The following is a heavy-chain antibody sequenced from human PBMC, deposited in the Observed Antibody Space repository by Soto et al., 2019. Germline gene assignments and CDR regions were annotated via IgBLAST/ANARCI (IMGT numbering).Heavy chain of an antibody. CDR3: TTSPLGYSYGLWAFDI. CDR2: IKSKTDGGTT. J-gene: IGHJ3*02. Sequence: EVQLVESGGGLVKPGGSLRLSCAASGFTFSNAWMSWVRQAPGKGLEWVGHIKSKTDGGTTDYAAPVKGRFTISRDDSKNTLYLQMNSLKTEDTAVYYCTTSPLGYSYGLWAFDIWGQGTMVTVSS. CDR1: GFTFSNAW. V-gene: IGHV3-15*01. D-gene: IGHD5-18*01.